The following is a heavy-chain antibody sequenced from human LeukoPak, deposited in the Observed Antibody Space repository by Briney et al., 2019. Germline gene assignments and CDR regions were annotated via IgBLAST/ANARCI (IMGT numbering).Heavy chain of an antibody. CDR3: TRHDAVPVIGHGMGV. Sequence: PSETLSLTCTVSGGSISSYYWSWIRQPPGKGLEWIGRIYTSGSTNYNPSLKSRVTRSVDTSKNQFSLKLNSRTAADTAVYYRTRHDAVPVIGHGMGVWGQGTTVTVSS. J-gene: IGHJ6*02. V-gene: IGHV4-4*07. D-gene: IGHD3-16*02. CDR1: GGSISSYY. CDR2: IYTSGST.